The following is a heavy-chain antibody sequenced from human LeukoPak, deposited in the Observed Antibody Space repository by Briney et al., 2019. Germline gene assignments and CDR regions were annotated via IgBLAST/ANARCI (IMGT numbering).Heavy chain of an antibody. Sequence: AAVTVSFKASGYTFTIYYMHWVRQAPGQGGEWMGIININGGSASYAQKFQGRVTMTRPTSTSTVYMELSSLRSEDTAVYYCARDRGSKRVAYCGGDCYIGYFDLWGRGTLVTVSS. D-gene: IGHD2-21*02. CDR2: ININGGSA. J-gene: IGHJ2*01. CDR1: GYTFTIYY. CDR3: ARDRGSKRVAYCGGDCYIGYFDL. V-gene: IGHV1-46*01.